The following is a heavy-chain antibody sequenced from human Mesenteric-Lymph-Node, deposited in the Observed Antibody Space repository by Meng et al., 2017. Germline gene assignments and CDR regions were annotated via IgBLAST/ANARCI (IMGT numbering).Heavy chain of an antibody. CDR3: ARVVPAVMSWFDP. V-gene: IGHV1-69*01. J-gene: IGHJ5*02. CDR2: IIPIFGTA. D-gene: IGHD2-2*01. Sequence: QVRLMESGAEVKKPGASVKFSCKASGYTFTGYYMHWVRQAPGQGLEWMGGIIPIFGTANYAQKFQGRVTITTDESTSTAYMELSSLRSEDTAVYYCARVVPAVMSWFDPWGQGTLVTVSS. CDR1: GYTFTGYY.